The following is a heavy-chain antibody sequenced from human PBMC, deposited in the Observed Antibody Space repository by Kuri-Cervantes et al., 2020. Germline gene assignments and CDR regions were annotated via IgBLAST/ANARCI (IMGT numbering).Heavy chain of an antibody. CDR1: GGSPSGTNYY. J-gene: IGHJ6*02. V-gene: IGHV4-39*07. D-gene: IGHD6-13*01. CDR2: HYDSGRT. Sequence: SETLSLTCTVSGGSPSGTNYYWGWIRQPPGKGLEWIGSHYDSGRTYYNPSLRSRVTISVDTSKNQFSLKLSSVTAADTAVYYCARGKWAWQLVRSPEYYYGMDVWGQGTTVTVSS. CDR3: ARGKWAWQLVRSPEYYYGMDV.